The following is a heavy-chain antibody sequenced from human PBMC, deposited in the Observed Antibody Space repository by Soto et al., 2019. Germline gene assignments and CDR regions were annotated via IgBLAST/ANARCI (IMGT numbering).Heavy chain of an antibody. D-gene: IGHD6-19*01. J-gene: IGHJ4*02. CDR3: ARARGLAAVAVEY. CDR2: IYHSGST. Sequence: QLQLQESGSGLVKPSQTLSLTCAVSGGSISSGGYSWSWIRKPPGKGLEWIGYIYHSGSTYYNPSLKSRVTRSVDRSKKLSSLKMSSVTAADTVVYDCARARGLAAVAVEYWGQGTLVTVSS. CDR1: GGSISSGGYS. V-gene: IGHV4-30-2*01.